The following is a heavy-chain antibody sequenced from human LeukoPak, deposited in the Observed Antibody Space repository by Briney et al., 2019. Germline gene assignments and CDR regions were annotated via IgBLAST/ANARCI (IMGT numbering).Heavy chain of an antibody. Sequence: QPGGSLRLSCEASGFTFNNYWMHWVRQVPGEGLVWVSHINSDGSSTSYADSVKGRFTVSRDNAKNTLYLLMSNLRAEDTAVYCCARVTVSGWYTALDYWGQGTLVSVSS. J-gene: IGHJ4*02. CDR1: GFTFNNYW. CDR3: ARVTVSGWYTALDY. D-gene: IGHD6-19*01. V-gene: IGHV3-74*01. CDR2: INSDGSST.